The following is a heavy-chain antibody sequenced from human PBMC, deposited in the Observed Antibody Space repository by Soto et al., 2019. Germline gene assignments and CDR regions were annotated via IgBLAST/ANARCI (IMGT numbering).Heavy chain of an antibody. CDR1: GYAFTSYL. CDR3: ASGNCGYICYHDY. D-gene: IGHD5-12*01. V-gene: IGHV1-3*04. Sequence: QVQLVQSGAEVKKPGASVKVSCKPSGYAFTSYLLYWVRQAPGQRFEWMGWINTGNGNTKYSQKFQGRVTITRDTSASTAYMELSSLTSEDTAVYYCASGNCGYICYHDYWGQGTLVTVSS. J-gene: IGHJ4*02. CDR2: INTGNGNT.